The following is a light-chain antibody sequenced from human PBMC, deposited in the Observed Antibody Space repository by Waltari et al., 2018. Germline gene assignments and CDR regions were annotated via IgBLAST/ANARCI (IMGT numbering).Light chain of an antibody. CDR1: QDISNF. CDR2: EAS. Sequence: DIQMTQSPSSLSASVGDRVTITCRASQDISNFLAWYQQKPGKVPKLLIYEASSLQSGVPSRVSGSGSGTDFTLTISSLQPEDVATYFCQKYNSAPETFGQGTKVEIK. CDR3: QKYNSAPET. V-gene: IGKV1-27*01. J-gene: IGKJ2*01.